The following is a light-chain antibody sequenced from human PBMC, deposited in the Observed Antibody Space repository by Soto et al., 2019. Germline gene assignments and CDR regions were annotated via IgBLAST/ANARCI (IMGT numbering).Light chain of an antibody. CDR3: QQYNSYPLT. CDR2: DTA. J-gene: IGKJ4*01. CDR1: QSISSW. Sequence: DIQLTQSPSTLSASVGDRATITCRASQSISSWLAWYQQKPGKAPKLLIYDTASWESGVPSRFSGSGSGTEFTLTISSLQPDDVATDYCQQYNSYPLTFGGGTKVDIK. V-gene: IGKV1-5*01.